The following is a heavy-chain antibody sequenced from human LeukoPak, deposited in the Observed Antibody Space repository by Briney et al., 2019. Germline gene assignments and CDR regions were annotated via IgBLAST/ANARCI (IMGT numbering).Heavy chain of an antibody. CDR3: ARQRQGSFDY. V-gene: IGHV3-48*02. CDR2: ISSSSSI. D-gene: IGHD2-15*01. J-gene: IGHJ4*02. CDR1: GFTFSSYN. Sequence: GGSLRLSCAASGFTFSSYNMNWVGPAPGKGLGWISFISSSSSIYYADSVKGRFTISRDNAKNSLYLQMNSLRDEDTAVFYCARQRQGSFDYWGQGTLVTVSS.